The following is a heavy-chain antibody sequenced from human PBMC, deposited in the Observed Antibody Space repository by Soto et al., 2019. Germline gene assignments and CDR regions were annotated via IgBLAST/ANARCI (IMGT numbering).Heavy chain of an antibody. Sequence: QVQLVQSGAEVKKPGASVKVSCKTSGYTFASYGVTWVRQAPGQGLEWMGWISAYNGNTDYAQKLQGRVTVTTDTSTSTAYMELRSLRSDDTAVYYCARGGAVAGFYYYYYGMDVWGQGTTVTVSS. D-gene: IGHD6-19*01. CDR3: ARGGAVAGFYYYYYGMDV. CDR2: ISAYNGNT. J-gene: IGHJ6*02. V-gene: IGHV1-18*01. CDR1: GYTFASYG.